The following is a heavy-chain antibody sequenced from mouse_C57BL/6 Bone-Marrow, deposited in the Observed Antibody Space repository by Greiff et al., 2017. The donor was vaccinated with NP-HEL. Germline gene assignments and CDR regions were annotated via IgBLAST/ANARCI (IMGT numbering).Heavy chain of an antibody. Sequence: VQLKQSGGELVKPGGSLKLSCAASGFTFSSYGMSWVRQTPDKRLEWVATISSGGSYTYYPDSVKGRFTISRDNAKNTLYLQMSSLKSEDTAMYYCARHPLITLDYWGQGTTLTVSS. D-gene: IGHD1-1*01. V-gene: IGHV5-6*01. CDR2: ISSGGSYT. CDR3: ARHPLITLDY. CDR1: GFTFSSYG. J-gene: IGHJ2*01.